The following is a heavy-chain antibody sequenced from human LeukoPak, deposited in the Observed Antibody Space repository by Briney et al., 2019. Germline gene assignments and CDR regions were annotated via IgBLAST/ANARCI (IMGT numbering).Heavy chain of an antibody. J-gene: IGHJ6*04. V-gene: IGHV1-8*03. CDR1: GYTFTSYD. D-gene: IGHD3-3*01. CDR2: MNPNSGNT. Sequence: ASVKVSCKASGYTFTSYDINWVRQATGQGLEWMGWMNPNSGNTGYAQKFQGRVTITSNTSISTAYMELSILRSEDTAVYYCARGDYDFWSGSPPMDVWGKGTTVTVSS. CDR3: ARGDYDFWSGSPPMDV.